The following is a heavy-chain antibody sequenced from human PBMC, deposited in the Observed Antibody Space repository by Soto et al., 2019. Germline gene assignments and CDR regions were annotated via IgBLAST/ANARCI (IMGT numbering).Heavy chain of an antibody. V-gene: IGHV3-30*18. Sequence: QVQLVESGGGVVQPGRSLRLSCAASGFTFSHYAMHWVRQAPGKGLEWVALMSYDGSNEYYADSVKGRFTISTDNSKNTLYLQMNSLRAEDTAVYYCAKDGSHNFDYWGQGPLVTVSS. CDR1: GFTFSHYA. CDR3: AKDGSHNFDY. D-gene: IGHD1-26*01. J-gene: IGHJ4*02. CDR2: MSYDGSNE.